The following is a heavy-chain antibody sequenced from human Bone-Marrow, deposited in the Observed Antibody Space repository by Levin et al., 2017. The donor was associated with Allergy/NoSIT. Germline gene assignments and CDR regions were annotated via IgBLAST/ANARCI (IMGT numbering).Heavy chain of an antibody. Sequence: SLILSCSASGFTFSSYAMSWVRQAPGNFLYFFSSIIFIFFITYYSYSFKGRFTISRDNSKNTLYLQMNSLRAEDTAVYYCAKHLRDSSGYYRYFDYWGQGTLVTVSS. V-gene: IGHV3-23*01. CDR2: IIFIFFIT. CDR1: GFTFSSYA. J-gene: IGHJ4*02. CDR3: AKHLRDSSGYYRYFDY. D-gene: IGHD3-22*01.